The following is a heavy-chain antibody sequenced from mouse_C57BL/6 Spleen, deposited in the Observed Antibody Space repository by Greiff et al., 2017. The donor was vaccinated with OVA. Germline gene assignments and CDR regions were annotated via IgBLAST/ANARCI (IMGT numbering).Heavy chain of an antibody. J-gene: IGHJ4*01. CDR3: ARDQTTVVATDAMDY. CDR2: ISAGGSCT. CDR1: GFTFSSYA. V-gene: IGHV5-4*01. Sequence: EVKVVESGGGLVKPGGSLKLSCAASGFTFSSYAMSWVRQTPEKRLEWVATISAGGSCTYYPDNVKGRFTLSRDNAKNNLYLEMSHLKSEDTAMYYCARDQTTVVATDAMDYWGQGTSVTVSS. D-gene: IGHD1-1*01.